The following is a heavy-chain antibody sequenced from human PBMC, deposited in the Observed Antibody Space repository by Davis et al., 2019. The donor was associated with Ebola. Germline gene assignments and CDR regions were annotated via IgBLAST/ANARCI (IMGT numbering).Heavy chain of an antibody. Sequence: SETLSLTCTVSGYSISTGYYWGWIRQPPGKGLEWIGSIYFSGSTYYNSSLKSRVTTSVDTSKNQFSLKLSSVTAADTAVYYCARVGIVGADFDYWGQGTLVTVSS. CDR1: GYSISTGYY. D-gene: IGHD1-26*01. CDR3: ARVGIVGADFDY. J-gene: IGHJ4*02. CDR2: IYFSGST. V-gene: IGHV4-38-2*02.